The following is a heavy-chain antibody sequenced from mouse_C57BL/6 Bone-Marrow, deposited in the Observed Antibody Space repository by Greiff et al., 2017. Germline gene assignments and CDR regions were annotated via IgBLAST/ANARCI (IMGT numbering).Heavy chain of an antibody. J-gene: IGHJ2*01. CDR2: IDPNSGGT. D-gene: IGHD2-3*01. Sequence: QVQLQQPVAELVTPGASVQLSCKASGYTFTSYWMPWVKPRPGRGLEWIGRIDPNSGGTKYNEKFKSKATLTVAKPSSTAYMQLSSRTSEDSAVYYCARSRWLLPYYFDYWGQGTTLTVSS. CDR1: GYTFTSYW. CDR3: ARSRWLLPYYFDY. V-gene: IGHV1-72*01.